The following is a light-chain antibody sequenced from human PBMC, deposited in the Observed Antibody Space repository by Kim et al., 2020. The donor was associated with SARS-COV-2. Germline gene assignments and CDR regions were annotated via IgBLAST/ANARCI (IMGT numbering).Light chain of an antibody. V-gene: IGKV3-15*01. Sequence: VSPWEKLARSCRASQSVSSTLAGCQQKPGHPPSLFIFGASTRATGIPARFRGSGSGTDFTRTISCLQSEDFTVYNCQQYNVWPLTFDQGTRLEI. CDR2: GAS. CDR1: QSVSST. CDR3: QQYNVWPLT. J-gene: IGKJ5*01.